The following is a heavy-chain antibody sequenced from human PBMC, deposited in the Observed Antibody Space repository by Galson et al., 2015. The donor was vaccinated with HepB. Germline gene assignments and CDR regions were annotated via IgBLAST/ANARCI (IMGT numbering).Heavy chain of an antibody. J-gene: IGHJ4*02. Sequence: SLRLSCAASGFTFSTYAMHWVRQAPGKGLEWVAIISYDGTSEHYSESVKGRFSVSRDNSKNTLYVQMNSLRVEDTAVYYCAKSGWQEPPDYWGQGTLVTVSA. CDR2: ISYDGTSE. CDR1: GFTFSTYA. CDR3: AKSGWQEPPDY. D-gene: IGHD1-26*01. V-gene: IGHV3-30-3*02.